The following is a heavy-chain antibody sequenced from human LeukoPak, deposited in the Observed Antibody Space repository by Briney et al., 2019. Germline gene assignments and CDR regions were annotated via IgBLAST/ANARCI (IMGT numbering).Heavy chain of an antibody. Sequence: GGSLRLSCAASGFTFGSYSMNWVRQAPGKGLEWVSYISSSSSTIYYADSVKGRFTISRDNAKNSLYLQMNSLRAEDTAVYYCARAQPGYCSGTSCYYYYMDIWGKGTTVTVSS. V-gene: IGHV3-48*04. CDR3: ARAQPGYCSGTSCYYYYMDI. CDR1: GFTFGSYS. J-gene: IGHJ6*03. CDR2: ISSSSSTI. D-gene: IGHD2-2*01.